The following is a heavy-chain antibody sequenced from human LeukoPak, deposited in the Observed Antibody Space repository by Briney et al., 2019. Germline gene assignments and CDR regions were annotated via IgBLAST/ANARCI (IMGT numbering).Heavy chain of an antibody. V-gene: IGHV4-39*07. Sequence: SRLTISVDTSKNQFSLKLSSVTAADTAVYFCARIRGYCSRGSCYYVDYWGQGTLVTVSS. D-gene: IGHD2-15*01. CDR3: ARIRGYCSRGSCYYVDY. J-gene: IGHJ4*02.